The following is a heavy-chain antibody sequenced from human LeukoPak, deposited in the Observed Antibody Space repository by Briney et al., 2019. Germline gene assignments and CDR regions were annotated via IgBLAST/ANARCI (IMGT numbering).Heavy chain of an antibody. Sequence: PGGSLRLSCAASGFTFSKYAMSWVRQAPGKGLEWVSTINDRGTGTYYADSMKGRLTISRDNSKNTLYLQMNSLRAEDTAVYYCAGPSSSGVGYWGQGTLVTVSS. CDR3: AGPSSSGVGY. CDR1: GFTFSKYA. D-gene: IGHD3-10*01. CDR2: INDRGTGT. V-gene: IGHV3-23*01. J-gene: IGHJ4*02.